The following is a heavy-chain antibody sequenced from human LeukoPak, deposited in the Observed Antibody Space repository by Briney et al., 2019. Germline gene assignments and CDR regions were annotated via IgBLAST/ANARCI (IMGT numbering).Heavy chain of an antibody. J-gene: IGHJ4*02. V-gene: IGHV3-53*01. CDR2: IYTDGST. Sequence: GGSLRLSCAVSGFNVRSNYMSWVRQAPGKGLEWVSVIYTDGSTHYADSVKGRFSISRHYSKNTLYLQLNSLRAEDTAVYYCASYGGDSDFDYWGQGTLVTVFS. D-gene: IGHD4-23*01. CDR1: GFNVRSNY. CDR3: ASYGGDSDFDY.